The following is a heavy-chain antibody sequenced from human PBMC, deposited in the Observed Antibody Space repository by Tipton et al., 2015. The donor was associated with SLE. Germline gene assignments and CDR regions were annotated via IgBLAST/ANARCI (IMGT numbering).Heavy chain of an antibody. CDR2: IKKDGSEK. V-gene: IGHV3-7*01. J-gene: IGHJ4*02. Sequence: SLRLSCSVSGGSINNNNYNWGWIRQAPGKGLEWVANIKKDGSEKNYVDSVRGRFTISRDNTKNSLYLQMNSLRVEDTAVYYCSSSWGYPGYWGQGTLVTVSS. CDR1: GGSINNNN. D-gene: IGHD7-27*01. CDR3: SSSWGYPGY.